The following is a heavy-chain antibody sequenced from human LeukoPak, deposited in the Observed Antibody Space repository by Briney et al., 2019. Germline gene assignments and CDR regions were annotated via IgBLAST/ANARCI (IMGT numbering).Heavy chain of an antibody. V-gene: IGHV3-53*01. CDR3: AKEGRYYYDSSGSLGY. D-gene: IGHD3-22*01. J-gene: IGHJ4*02. CDR1: GFSVSSSY. CDR2: IYSGGST. Sequence: GGSLRLSCAASGFSVSSSYMSWVRQAPGKGLEWVSVIYSGGSTYYADSVKGRFTISRDNSKNTLYLQMNSLRAEDTAVYYCAKEGRYYYDSSGSLGYWGQGTLVTVSS.